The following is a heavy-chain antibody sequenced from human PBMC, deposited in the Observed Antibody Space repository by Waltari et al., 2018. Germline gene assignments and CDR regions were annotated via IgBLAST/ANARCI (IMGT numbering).Heavy chain of an antibody. V-gene: IGHV3-21*01. CDR1: GFXFSSYX. Sequence: VQLVESGXGLVKPGGSXXXSCAASGFXFSSYXMXWVXQAPGKGLEWVSSISXXSSYIYYXDSVKGXXTISRDNAKXSLYLXXNSLRAEXTAVYYCAXXXXWLYDYWGQGTL. CDR2: ISXXSSYI. J-gene: IGHJ4*02. CDR3: AXXXXWLYDY. D-gene: IGHD6-19*01.